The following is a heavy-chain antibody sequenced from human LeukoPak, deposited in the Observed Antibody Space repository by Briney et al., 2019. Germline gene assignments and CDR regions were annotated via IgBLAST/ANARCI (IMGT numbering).Heavy chain of an antibody. Sequence: GGSLRLSCAASGFTFSSYGMHWVRQAPGKGLEWVAVISYDGSNKYYADSVKGRFTISRDNSKNTLYLQMNSLRAEDTAVYYCAKDELSGSYGEYYFDYWGQGTLITVSS. CDR1: GFTFSSYG. CDR3: AKDELSGSYGEYYFDY. CDR2: ISYDGSNK. J-gene: IGHJ4*02. D-gene: IGHD1-26*01. V-gene: IGHV3-30*18.